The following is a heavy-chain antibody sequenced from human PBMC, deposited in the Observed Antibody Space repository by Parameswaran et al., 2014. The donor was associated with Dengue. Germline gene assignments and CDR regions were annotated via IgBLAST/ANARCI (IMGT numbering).Heavy chain of an antibody. D-gene: IGHD3-3*01. J-gene: IGHJ4*02. CDR3: ATGKYYDFWSGYAEPDY. V-gene: IGHV1-18*01. Sequence: SWVRQAPGQGLEWMGWISAYNGNTNYAQKLQGRVTMTTDTSTSTAYMELRSLRSDDTAVYYCATGKYYDFWSGYAEPDYWGQGTPVTVSS. CDR2: ISAYNGNT.